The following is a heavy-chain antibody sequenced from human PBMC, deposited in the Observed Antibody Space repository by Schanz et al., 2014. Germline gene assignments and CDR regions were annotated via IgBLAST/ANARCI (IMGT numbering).Heavy chain of an antibody. CDR2: ISYDGSNQ. J-gene: IGHJ4*02. CDR1: GFTVRSYA. V-gene: IGHV3-30*04. Sequence: QVQLVESGGGVVQPGRSLRLSCAASGFTVRSYAMHWVRQAPGKGLEWVAAISYDGSNQYYTDSVKGRFTVSRDNSKNTVYLQMNSLRAEDPAVYYCAKEESPPSLVDYWGQGTLVTVSS. CDR3: AKEESPPSLVDY.